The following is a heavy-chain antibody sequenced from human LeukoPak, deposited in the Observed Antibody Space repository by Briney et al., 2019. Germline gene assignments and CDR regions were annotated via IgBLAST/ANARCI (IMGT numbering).Heavy chain of an antibody. D-gene: IGHD4-23*01. CDR2: IYHSGST. Sequence: PSETLSLTCAVSGGSISSVGYSWSWIRQPPGKGLEWIGYIYHSGSTYYNPSLKSRVTISVDRSKNQFSLKLSSVTASGTAVYYCARALRLWGGNSGIAVDIWGQGTMVTVSS. CDR1: GGSISSVGYS. CDR3: ARALRLWGGNSGIAVDI. J-gene: IGHJ3*02. V-gene: IGHV4-30-2*01.